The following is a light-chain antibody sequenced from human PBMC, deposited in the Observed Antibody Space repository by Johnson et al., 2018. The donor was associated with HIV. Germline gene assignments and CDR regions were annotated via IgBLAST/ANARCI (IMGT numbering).Light chain of an antibody. CDR1: SSNIGNNY. Sequence: QSVLTQPPSVSAAAGQKVTISCSGSSSNIGNNYVAWYQQVPGTAPKLLIYDNNKRPSGIPDRFSGSKSGTSATLGITGLQTGDEDDYYCGTWHSSLGAGYVFGTGTKVTVL. V-gene: IGLV1-51*01. CDR3: GTWHSSLGAGYV. CDR2: DNN. J-gene: IGLJ1*01.